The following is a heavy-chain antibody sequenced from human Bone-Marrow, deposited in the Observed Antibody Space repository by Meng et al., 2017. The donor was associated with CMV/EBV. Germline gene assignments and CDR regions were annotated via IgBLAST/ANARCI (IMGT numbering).Heavy chain of an antibody. V-gene: IGHV5-51*01. CDR2: IYPADSDV. CDR1: GYSFPSYW. CDR3: ASFHGSGGRPPFY. Sequence: GESLKISCKGSGYSFPSYWIGWVRQMPGKGLEWMGMIYPADSDVRYSPSFQGQVTISADKSISTAYLQWSSLKASDTAMYYCASFHGSGGRPPFYWGQGTRVTGSS. D-gene: IGHD6-19*01. J-gene: IGHJ4*02.